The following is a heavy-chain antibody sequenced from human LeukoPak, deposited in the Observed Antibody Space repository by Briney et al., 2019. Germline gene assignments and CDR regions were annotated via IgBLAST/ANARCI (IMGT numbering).Heavy chain of an antibody. CDR1: GDSISSADYS. J-gene: IGHJ4*02. Sequence: SETLSLTCTVSGDSISSADYSWSWIRQPPGKGLEWIGYIYYSGSTYYNPSLKSRVTISVDTSKNHFSLKLISVTAADTAVYYCAGGGVDTAWYFDYWGQGTLVTVSS. D-gene: IGHD5-18*01. V-gene: IGHV4-30-4*01. CDR2: IYYSGST. CDR3: AGGGVDTAWYFDY.